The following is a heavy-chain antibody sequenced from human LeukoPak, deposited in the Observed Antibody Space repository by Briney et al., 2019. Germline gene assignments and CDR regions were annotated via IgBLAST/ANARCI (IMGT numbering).Heavy chain of an antibody. V-gene: IGHV1-69*06. J-gene: IGHJ4*02. CDR1: GGTFSSYA. Sequence: ASVKVSCKASGGTFSSYAISWVRQAPGQGLEWMGGIIPIFGTANYAQKFQGRVTMTEDTSTDTAYMELSSLRSEDTAVYYCATDLPWDYWGQGTLVTVSS. CDR3: ATDLPWDY. CDR2: IIPIFGTA.